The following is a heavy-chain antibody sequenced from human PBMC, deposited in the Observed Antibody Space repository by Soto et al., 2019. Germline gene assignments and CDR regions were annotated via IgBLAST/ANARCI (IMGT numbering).Heavy chain of an antibody. D-gene: IGHD6-19*01. Sequence: QVQLVESGGGVVQPGRSLRLSCAASGFTFSSYAMHWVRQAPGKGLEWVAVISYDGSNKYYADSVKGRLTISRDNSKNTLFLQRNSLRAEDTAVYYCTRAQGSDWYWEVDYWGQGTLVTVSS. V-gene: IGHV3-30-3*01. J-gene: IGHJ4*02. CDR3: TRAQGSDWYWEVDY. CDR1: GFTFSSYA. CDR2: ISYDGSNK.